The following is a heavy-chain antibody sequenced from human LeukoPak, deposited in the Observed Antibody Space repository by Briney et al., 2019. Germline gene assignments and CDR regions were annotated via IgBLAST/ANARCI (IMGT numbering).Heavy chain of an antibody. D-gene: IGHD3-22*01. Sequence: ASVKVSCKASGDTFTSYDINWVRQATGQGLEWMGWMNPNSGNTGYAQKFQGRVTITRNTSISTAYMELSRLRSDDTAVYYCARADYDSSGYYVYGVYWGQGTLVTVSS. J-gene: IGHJ4*02. V-gene: IGHV1-8*03. CDR2: MNPNSGNT. CDR1: GDTFTSYD. CDR3: ARADYDSSGYYVYGVY.